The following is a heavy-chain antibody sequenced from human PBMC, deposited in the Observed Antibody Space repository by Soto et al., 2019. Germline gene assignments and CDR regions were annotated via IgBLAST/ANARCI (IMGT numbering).Heavy chain of an antibody. CDR1: GFTVSTYG. Sequence: VQLVESGGGVVQPGRSLRLSCAVSGFTVSTYGMHWVRQAPGKGLEWVAVISRDGGTKYYADSVKGRFTISRDNSRNQLFVELNSRRGDDMAVYYCTGEVASGYWGQGTLVTVSS. J-gene: IGHJ4*02. CDR2: ISRDGGTK. CDR3: TGEVASGY. V-gene: IGHV3-30*03. D-gene: IGHD2-8*02.